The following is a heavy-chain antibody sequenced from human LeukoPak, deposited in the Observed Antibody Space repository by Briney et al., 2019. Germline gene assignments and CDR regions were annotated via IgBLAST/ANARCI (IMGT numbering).Heavy chain of an antibody. V-gene: IGHV3-21*01. J-gene: IGHJ1*01. CDR2: ISSSSSYI. Sequence: GGSLRLSCAASGFTFSSYSMNWVRQAPGKGLEWVSSISSSSSYIYYADSVKGRFTISRDNAKNSLYLQMNSLRAEDTAVYYCARDPELEPRDFQHWGQGTLVTVSS. CDR1: GFTFSSYS. D-gene: IGHD1-1*01. CDR3: ARDPELEPRDFQH.